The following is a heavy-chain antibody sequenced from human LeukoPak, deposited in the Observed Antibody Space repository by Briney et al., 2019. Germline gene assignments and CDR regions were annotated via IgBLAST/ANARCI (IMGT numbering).Heavy chain of an antibody. Sequence: PSETLSLTCTVSGGSISSYYWSWIRQPPGKGLEWIGTIYYSGSTYYNPSLKRRVTISVDTSKNQFSLKLSSVTAADTAVYYCARVPTVTFFDYWGQGTLVTVSS. CDR3: ARVPTVTFFDY. D-gene: IGHD4-17*01. CDR1: GGSISSYY. J-gene: IGHJ4*02. CDR2: IYYSGST. V-gene: IGHV4-59*12.